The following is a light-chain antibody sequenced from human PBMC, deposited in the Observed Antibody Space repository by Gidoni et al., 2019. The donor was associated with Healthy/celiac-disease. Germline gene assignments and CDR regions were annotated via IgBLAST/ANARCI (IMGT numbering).Light chain of an antibody. CDR1: QSVSSSY. CDR2: GSS. J-gene: IGKJ1*01. CDR3: QQYGISPPWT. Sequence: EIVLTQSPGTLSLSPGERATLCCRASQSVSSSYLPWYKHKPGQAPRLLIYGSSSRATGIPDRYSGSESGTDFTLTISRLEPEDFAVYYCQQYGISPPWTFGQGTKVEIK. V-gene: IGKV3-20*01.